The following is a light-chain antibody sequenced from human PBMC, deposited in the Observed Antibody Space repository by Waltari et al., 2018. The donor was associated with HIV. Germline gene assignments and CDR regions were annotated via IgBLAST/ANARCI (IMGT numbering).Light chain of an antibody. J-gene: IGLJ2*01. CDR3: STWDNSLGTYI. V-gene: IGLV1-47*01. CDR1: WPDIGSNV. CDR2: RDD. Sequence: QSVLTQPPSASATPGQRVAISCSGTWPDIGSNVVCWYQLLPGTTPKLLISRDDQRPSGVPDRFSGSKSDSSASLAVTDLRSEDEGEYFCSTWDNSLGTYIFGGGTKLTVL.